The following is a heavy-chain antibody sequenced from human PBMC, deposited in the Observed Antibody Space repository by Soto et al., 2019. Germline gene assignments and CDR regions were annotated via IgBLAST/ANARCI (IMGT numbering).Heavy chain of an antibody. CDR3: ARVYSSSWYWFDP. CDR1: GGSISSGDYY. Sequence: SETLSLTCTVSGGSISSGDYYWSWIRQPPGKGLEWIGYIYYSGSTYYNPSLKSRVTISVDTSKNQFSLKLSSVPAADTAVYYCARVYSSSWYWFDPWGPGTLVTVSP. V-gene: IGHV4-30-4*01. D-gene: IGHD6-13*01. CDR2: IYYSGST. J-gene: IGHJ5*02.